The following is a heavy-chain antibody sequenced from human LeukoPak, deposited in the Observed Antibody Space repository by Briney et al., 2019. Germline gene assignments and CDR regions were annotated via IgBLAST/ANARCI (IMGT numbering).Heavy chain of an antibody. D-gene: IGHD3-22*01. Sequence: PGGSLRLSCAASGFTFSSYWMHWVRQAPGKGLVWVSRVNSDGSSTGYADSVKGRFTISRDNAKNTLYPQPNSLRAEDTALYYCARETSGSSDYWGQGTLVTVSS. CDR2: VNSDGSST. CDR1: GFTFSSYW. V-gene: IGHV3-74*01. CDR3: ARETSGSSDY. J-gene: IGHJ4*02.